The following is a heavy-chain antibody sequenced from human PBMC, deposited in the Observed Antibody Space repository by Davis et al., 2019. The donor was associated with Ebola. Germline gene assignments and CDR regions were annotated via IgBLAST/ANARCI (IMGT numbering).Heavy chain of an antibody. CDR2: ISGSGGST. D-gene: IGHD4-17*01. CDR1: GFTFTTYW. CDR3: ARSTVLYFDY. Sequence: GGSLRLSCAASGFTFTTYWMSWVRQAPGKGLEWVSAISGSGGSTYYADSVKGRFTISRDNSKNTLYLQMNSLRAEDTAVYYCARSTVLYFDYWGQGTLVTVSS. V-gene: IGHV3-23*01. J-gene: IGHJ4*02.